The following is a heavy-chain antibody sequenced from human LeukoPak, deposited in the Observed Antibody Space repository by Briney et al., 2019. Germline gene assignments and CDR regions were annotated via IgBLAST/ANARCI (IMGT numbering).Heavy chain of an antibody. V-gene: IGHV3-48*03. CDR2: ISSSDKKNI. CDR3: ARGPSGGNNLWMDY. J-gene: IGHJ4*02. D-gene: IGHD1-20*01. Sequence: GGSLRLSCAASGFTLSSYEMNWVRQAPGKGLEWVSYISSSDKKNIHYADSVKGRFTISRDNAKNPLYLQMNSLRAEDTAVYYCARGPSGGNNLWMDYWGQGTLVTVSS. CDR1: GFTLSSYE.